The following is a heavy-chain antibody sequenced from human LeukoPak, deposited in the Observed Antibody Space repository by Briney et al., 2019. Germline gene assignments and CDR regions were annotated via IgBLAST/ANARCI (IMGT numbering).Heavy chain of an antibody. Sequence: ASVKVSCKASGYTFTSYDINWVRQATGQGLEWMGWMNPNSGGTNYAQKFQGRVTMTRDTSISTAYMELSRLRSDDTAVYYCARDQYALYYYDSSGYLFDYWGQGTLVTVSS. D-gene: IGHD3-22*01. CDR1: GYTFTSYD. CDR3: ARDQYALYYYDSSGYLFDY. V-gene: IGHV1-2*02. CDR2: MNPNSGGT. J-gene: IGHJ4*02.